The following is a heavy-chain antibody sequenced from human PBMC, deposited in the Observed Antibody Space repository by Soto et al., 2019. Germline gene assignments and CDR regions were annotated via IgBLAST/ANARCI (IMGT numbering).Heavy chain of an antibody. CDR1: GYTFTGYY. Sequence: QVQLVQSGAEVKKPGASVKVSCKASGYTFTGYYMHWVRQAPGQGLEWMGWINPNSGGTNYAQKFQGRVTMTRDTSIRTAYLELSRLRSDDTAVYYCARDRDQLLQLYYYYGMDVWGQGTTVTVSS. CDR2: INPNSGGT. J-gene: IGHJ6*02. V-gene: IGHV1-2*02. CDR3: ARDRDQLLQLYYYYGMDV. D-gene: IGHD2-2*01.